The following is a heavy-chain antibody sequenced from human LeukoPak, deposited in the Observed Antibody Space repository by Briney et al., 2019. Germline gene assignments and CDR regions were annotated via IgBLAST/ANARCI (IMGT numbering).Heavy chain of an antibody. CDR2: ISDSKT. CDR3: ARGSTMVRGALDY. CDR1: GYTFATYG. J-gene: IGHJ4*02. Sequence: ASVKVSCKASGYTFATYGISWVRQAPGQGLEWLGWISDSKTNYAQNLQGRVTMTTDTSTSTAYMELRSLVSDDTAVYYCARGSTMVRGALDYWGQGTLVTVSS. V-gene: IGHV1-18*01. D-gene: IGHD3-10*01.